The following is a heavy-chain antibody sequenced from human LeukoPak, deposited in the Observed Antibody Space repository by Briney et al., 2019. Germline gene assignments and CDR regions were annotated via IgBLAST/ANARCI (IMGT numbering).Heavy chain of an antibody. Sequence: SETLSLTCTVSGGSISDYYWTWIRQPPGKGLEWIAYIHSSGSTNYNPSLKSRVIISVDTSRSQLSLKLSSVTAADTAVYYCARIEGDNSLDYWGQGTLVTVSS. CDR3: ARIEGDNSLDY. CDR2: IHSSGST. V-gene: IGHV4-59*01. CDR1: GGSISDYY. J-gene: IGHJ4*02. D-gene: IGHD3-16*01.